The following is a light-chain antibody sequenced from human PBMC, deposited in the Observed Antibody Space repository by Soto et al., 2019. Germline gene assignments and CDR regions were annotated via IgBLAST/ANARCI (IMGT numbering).Light chain of an antibody. V-gene: IGKV3-20*01. CDR3: QQYGSSPT. CDR2: GAS. CDR1: QSVKNNY. Sequence: IILTQSPGTLSLSPGDRATLSCRASQSVKNNYLVWYQQKVGQAPRLLMSGASSRAPGVPDRFSGSGSGKDFTLTISRVEPEDFAVYYCQQYGSSPTFGQGTRLETK. J-gene: IGKJ5*01.